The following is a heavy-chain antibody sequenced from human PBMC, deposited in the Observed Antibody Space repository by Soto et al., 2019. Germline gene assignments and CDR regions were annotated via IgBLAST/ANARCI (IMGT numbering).Heavy chain of an antibody. CDR2: MNPYNGNA. CDR3: ARRKERSGPNYVDS. V-gene: IGHV1-8*01. Sequence: GASVKVSCKASGYTFITFDINWVRQAAGQGLEWMGWMNPYNGNAGYAQKFQGRVTMTRNTSTSTAYMELSSLTSDDSAVYFCARRKERSGPNYVDSWSQGTLVTVSS. J-gene: IGHJ4*02. CDR1: GYTFITFD.